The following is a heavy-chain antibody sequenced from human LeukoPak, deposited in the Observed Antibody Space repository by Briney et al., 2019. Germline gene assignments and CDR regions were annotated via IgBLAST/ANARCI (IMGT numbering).Heavy chain of an antibody. CDR1: GFTFSSYA. V-gene: IGHV3-23*01. CDR2: ISGSGGST. D-gene: IGHD4-17*01. J-gene: IGHJ4*02. Sequence: GGPLRLSCAASGFTFSSYAMSWVRQAPGKGLEWVSAISGSGGSTYYADSVKGRFTISRDNSKNTLYLQMNNLKAEDTAVYYCAKGIYGDYAPPFDYWGQGTLVTVSS. CDR3: AKGIYGDYAPPFDY.